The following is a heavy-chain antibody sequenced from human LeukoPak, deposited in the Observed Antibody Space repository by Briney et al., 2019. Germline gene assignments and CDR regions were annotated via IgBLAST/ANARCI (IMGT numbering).Heavy chain of an antibody. CDR1: GGSISSSSYY. D-gene: IGHD2-15*01. V-gene: IGHV4-39*01. CDR3: ARHPRGGSSRNFDY. Sequence: PSETLSLTCTVSGGSISSSSYYWGWIRQPPGKRLEWIGSIYYSGSTYYNPSLKSRVTISVDTSKNQFSLKLSSVTAADTAVYYCARHPRGGSSRNFDYWGQGTLVTVSS. J-gene: IGHJ4*02. CDR2: IYYSGST.